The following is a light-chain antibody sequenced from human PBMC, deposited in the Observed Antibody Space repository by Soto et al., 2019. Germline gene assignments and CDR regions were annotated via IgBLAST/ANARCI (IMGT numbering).Light chain of an antibody. Sequence: IVLTQSPANIAMSPCKTANRSSRASQSVSSNLAWYQQKPGQAPRLLIYGASNRASGIPDRFSGSGSGTGFTLTISRLEPEDFAVYYCQQYAGSPWTFGRGTKVDIK. V-gene: IGKV3-20*01. CDR2: GAS. CDR3: QQYAGSPWT. J-gene: IGKJ1*01. CDR1: QSVSSN.